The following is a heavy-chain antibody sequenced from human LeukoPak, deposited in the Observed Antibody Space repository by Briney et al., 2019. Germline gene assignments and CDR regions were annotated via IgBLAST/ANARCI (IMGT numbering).Heavy chain of an antibody. Sequence: SETLSLTCTVSGGSINSYYWSWIRQPAGKGLEWIGRIYNSETTNYNPSLKSRVTISVDTSKNQFSLKLSSVTAADTAVYYCTRSYGSGSYYTGYWGQGTLVTVSS. D-gene: IGHD3-10*01. CDR3: TRSYGSGSYYTGY. CDR2: IYNSETT. J-gene: IGHJ4*02. V-gene: IGHV4-4*07. CDR1: GGSINSYY.